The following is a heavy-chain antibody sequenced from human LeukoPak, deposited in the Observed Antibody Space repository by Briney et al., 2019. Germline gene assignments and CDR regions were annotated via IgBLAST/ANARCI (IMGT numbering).Heavy chain of an antibody. J-gene: IGHJ3*02. CDR1: GFTFSTYT. Sequence: GGSLRLSCAASGFTFSTYTMNWVRQAPGKGLEWVSSISTGSSYIYYADSVKGRFTISRDNAKNSLYLQMNSLRAEDTAVCYCARVPRGYSYGLDAFNIWGQGTMVTVSS. CDR2: ISTGSSYI. V-gene: IGHV3-21*01. D-gene: IGHD5-18*01. CDR3: ARVPRGYSYGLDAFNI.